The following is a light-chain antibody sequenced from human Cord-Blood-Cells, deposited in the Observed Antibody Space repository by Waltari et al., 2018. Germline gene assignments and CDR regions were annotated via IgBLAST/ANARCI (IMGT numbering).Light chain of an antibody. J-gene: IGKJ3*01. CDR2: WAS. Sequence: EIVITPSPDFLAVSMGGTDTINGKPSQSVLYSSNNKNYLAWYQQKPGQPPKLLIYWASTRESGVPDRFSGSGSGTDFTLTISSLQAEDVAVYYCQQYYSTPFTFGPGTKVDIK. CDR3: QQYYSTPFT. V-gene: IGKV4-1*01. CDR1: QSVLYSSNNKNY.